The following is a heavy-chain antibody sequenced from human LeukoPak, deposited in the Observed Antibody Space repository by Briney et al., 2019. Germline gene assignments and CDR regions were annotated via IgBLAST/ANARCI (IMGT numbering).Heavy chain of an antibody. Sequence: GASVKVSCKASGYTFTSYAMNWVRQAPGQGLEWMGWINTNTGNPTYAQGFTGRFVFSLDTSVSTAYLQISSLKAEDTAVYYRARDPGWELHDYFDYWGQGTLVTVSS. D-gene: IGHD1-26*01. CDR1: GYTFTSYA. V-gene: IGHV7-4-1*02. J-gene: IGHJ4*02. CDR3: ARDPGWELHDYFDY. CDR2: INTNTGNP.